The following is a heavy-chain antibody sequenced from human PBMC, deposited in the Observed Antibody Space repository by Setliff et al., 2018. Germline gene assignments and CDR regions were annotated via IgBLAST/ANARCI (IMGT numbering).Heavy chain of an antibody. J-gene: IGHJ6*03. Sequence: ASVKVSCKASGFTFKTYSFSWIRQAPGQGLEWVGWISGYNSNTIYAQNFQGRVTMTTDASTSTAYVEVRSLTSDDTAVYYCARSPPNRGVGQGHYMDVWGIGTTVTVSS. CDR3: ARSPPNRGVGQGHYMDV. V-gene: IGHV1-18*01. CDR2: ISGYNSNT. D-gene: IGHD1-26*01. CDR1: GFTFKTYS.